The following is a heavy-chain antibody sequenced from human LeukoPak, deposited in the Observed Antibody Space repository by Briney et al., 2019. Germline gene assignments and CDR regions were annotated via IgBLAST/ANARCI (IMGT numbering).Heavy chain of an antibody. CDR1: GFTFSSYE. CDR3: ARDGDGYCSGGSCYTRPFDY. CDR2: ISSSGSTI. Sequence: GGSLRLSCAASGFTFSSYEMNWVRQAPGKGLEWVSYISSSGSTIYYADSVKGRFTIPRDNAKNSLYLQMNSLRAEDTAVYYCARDGDGYCSGGSCYTRPFDYWGQGTLVTVSS. J-gene: IGHJ4*02. D-gene: IGHD2-15*01. V-gene: IGHV3-48*03.